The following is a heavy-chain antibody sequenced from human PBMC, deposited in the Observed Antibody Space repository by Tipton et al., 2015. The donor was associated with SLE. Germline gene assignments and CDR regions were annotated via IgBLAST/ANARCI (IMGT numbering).Heavy chain of an antibody. Sequence: SLRLSCTASGFTFGDYGMTWFRQAPGKGLEWVSSIGSNNSYIDYADSVKGRFTISRDNAKNSLYLQMNNLRVEDTAVYYCAGDRDYGDYSTLSAYWGQGTLVTVSS. D-gene: IGHD4-17*01. J-gene: IGHJ4*02. CDR1: GFTFGDYG. V-gene: IGHV3-21*01. CDR3: AGDRDYGDYSTLSAY. CDR2: IGSNNSYI.